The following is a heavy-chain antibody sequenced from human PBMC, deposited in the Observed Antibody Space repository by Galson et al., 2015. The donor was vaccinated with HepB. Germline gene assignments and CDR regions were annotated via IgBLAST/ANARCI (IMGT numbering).Heavy chain of an antibody. Sequence: SVKVSCKASGYTFTSYYMHWVRQAPGQGLEWMGIINPSGGSTSYAQKFQGRVTMTRDTSTSTVYMELSSLRSEDTAVYYCAQERGEVTTDGGAFDIWGQGTMVTVSS. D-gene: IGHD4-17*01. V-gene: IGHV1-46*01. CDR1: GYTFTSYY. CDR2: INPSGGST. CDR3: AQERGEVTTDGGAFDI. J-gene: IGHJ3*02.